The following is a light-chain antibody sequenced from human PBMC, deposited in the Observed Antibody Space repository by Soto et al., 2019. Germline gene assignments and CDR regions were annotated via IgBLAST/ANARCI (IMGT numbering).Light chain of an antibody. CDR2: GAS. V-gene: IGKV3-15*01. CDR3: QQYKKWPPLT. CDR1: QSVSSN. Sequence: EIVMTQSPATLSLSPGERATLSCRASQSVSSNLAWYQQKPGQAPRLLIYGASTRATGIPARFSGRGSGTEFPLTISSMQSEDFVVYYCQQYKKWPPLTFGGGTKVEIK. J-gene: IGKJ4*01.